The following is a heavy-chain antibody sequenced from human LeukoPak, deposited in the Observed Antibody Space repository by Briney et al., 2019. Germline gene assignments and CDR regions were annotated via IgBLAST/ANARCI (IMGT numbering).Heavy chain of an antibody. V-gene: IGHV3-64D*06. D-gene: IGHD3/OR15-3a*01. J-gene: IGHJ6*02. CDR3: VKGTGTKYYYYGMDV. CDR2: ISSNGVST. CDR1: GFTFSIYA. Sequence: GGSLRLSCSASGFTFSIYAMHWVRQAPGKGLEYVSAISSNGVSTYYADSVKGRFTISSDNSKNTLYLQMSSLRAEDTAVYYCVKGTGTKYYYYGMDVWGQGTTVTVSS.